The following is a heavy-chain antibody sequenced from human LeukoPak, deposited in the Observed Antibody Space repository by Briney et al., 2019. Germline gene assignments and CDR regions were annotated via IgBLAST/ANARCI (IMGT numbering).Heavy chain of an antibody. J-gene: IGHJ3*02. V-gene: IGHV3-30*02. D-gene: IGHD1-26*01. CDR1: GFTFSSYG. CDR2: IRYDGSNK. CDR3: AKTTIVGVTVDPFDI. Sequence: GGSLRLSCAASGFTFSSYGMHWVRQAPGKGLEWVAFIRYDGSNKYYADSVKGRFTISRDNSKNTLYLQMNSLRTEDTAVYYCAKTTIVGVTVDPFDIWGQGTMVTVS.